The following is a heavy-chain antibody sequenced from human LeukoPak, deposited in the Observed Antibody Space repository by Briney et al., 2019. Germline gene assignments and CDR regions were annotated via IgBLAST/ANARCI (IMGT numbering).Heavy chain of an antibody. CDR3: ARPGGYAFDV. D-gene: IGHD3-10*01. J-gene: IGHJ3*01. CDR2: ITYDGSDT. CDR1: GFIFSTYA. V-gene: IGHV3-30*04. Sequence: PGTSLRLSCEASGFIFSTYAFHWARQAPGKGPEWMAFITYDGSDTYFADSVKGRFTLSRDNSKNALYLQMNSLTSADTAMYYCARPGGYAFDVWGQGTMVIVSS.